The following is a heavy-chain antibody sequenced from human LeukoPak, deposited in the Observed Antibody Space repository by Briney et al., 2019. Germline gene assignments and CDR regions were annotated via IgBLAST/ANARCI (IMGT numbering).Heavy chain of an antibody. CDR3: ARDGGYYDSSGYLQFDY. CDR2: IIPIFGTA. D-gene: IGHD3-22*01. CDR1: GGTFSSYA. Sequence: GSSVKVSCKASGGTFSSYAISWVRQAPGQGLEWMGGIIPIFGTANYAQKFQGRVTITTDESTSTAYMELSSLRSEDTAVYHCARDGGYYDSSGYLQFDYWGQGTLVTVSS. V-gene: IGHV1-69*05. J-gene: IGHJ4*02.